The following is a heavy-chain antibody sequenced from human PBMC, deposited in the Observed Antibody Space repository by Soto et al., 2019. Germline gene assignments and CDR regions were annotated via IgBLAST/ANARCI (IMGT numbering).Heavy chain of an antibody. V-gene: IGHV1-69*13. J-gene: IGHJ6*02. D-gene: IGHD3-16*01. Sequence: GASVKVSCKASGGTFGSHAISWGRQAPGQGLEWMGGIIPFFKATNYAQKFQGRVTITADDSTSTAYMDLYSLRSEDTAVYYCARDVPLNYYDGTYSYYAMDVWGQGTTVTVSS. CDR1: GGTFGSHA. CDR2: IIPFFKAT. CDR3: ARDVPLNYYDGTYSYYAMDV.